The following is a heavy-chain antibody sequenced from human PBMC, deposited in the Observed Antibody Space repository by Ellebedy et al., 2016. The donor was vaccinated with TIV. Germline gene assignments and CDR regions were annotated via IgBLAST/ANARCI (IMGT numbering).Heavy chain of an antibody. CDR3: ARGATDSSSHFDY. J-gene: IGHJ4*02. CDR2: IYYSGST. CDR1: GYSISSGYY. Sequence: SETLSLXXTVSGYSISSGYYWSWIRQHPGKGLEWIGYIYYSGSTYYNPSLKSRVTISVDTSKNQFSLKLSSVTAADTAVYYCARGATDSSSHFDYWGQGTLVTVSS. D-gene: IGHD6-6*01. V-gene: IGHV4-31*03.